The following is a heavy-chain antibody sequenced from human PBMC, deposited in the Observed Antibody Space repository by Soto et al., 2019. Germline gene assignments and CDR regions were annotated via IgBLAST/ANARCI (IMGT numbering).Heavy chain of an antibody. CDR2: IRETGNT. Sequence: GGSLRLSCAVSGFTFSNYAMSWIRQAPGKGLEWVSTIRETGNTYYADSVRGRFATSRNNSENTLYLQMSSLRAEDTAVYYRANKQMGAIRALDYWGKGTLVPVS. J-gene: IGHJ4*02. CDR3: ANKQMGAIRALDY. D-gene: IGHD1-26*01. CDR1: GFTFSNYA. V-gene: IGHV3-23*01.